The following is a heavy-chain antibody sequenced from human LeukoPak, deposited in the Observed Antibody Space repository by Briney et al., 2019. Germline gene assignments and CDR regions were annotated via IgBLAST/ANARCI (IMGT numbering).Heavy chain of an antibody. D-gene: IGHD6-13*01. CDR3: AKAGESSSSSNWFDP. V-gene: IGHV3-9*01. CDR2: ISWNSGSI. CDR1: GFTVSSNY. Sequence: GGSLRLSCAASGFTVSSNYMSWVRQAPGKGLEWVSGISWNSGSIGYADSVKGRFTISRDNAKNSLYLQMNSLRAEDTALYYCAKAGESSSSSNWFDPWGQGTLVTVSS. J-gene: IGHJ5*02.